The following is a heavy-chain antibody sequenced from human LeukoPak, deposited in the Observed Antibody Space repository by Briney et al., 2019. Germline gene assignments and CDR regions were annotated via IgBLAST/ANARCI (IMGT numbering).Heavy chain of an antibody. D-gene: IGHD6-19*01. CDR2: ISYDGSNK. Sequence: GGSLRLSCAASGFTFSSYAMHWVRQAPGKGLEWVAVISYDGSNKYYADSVKGRFTISRDNSNNTLYLQMNSLRAEDTAVYYCARVIVAVPGYFDYFDFWGQGVLVTVSS. V-gene: IGHV3-30*04. CDR1: GFTFSSYA. CDR3: ARVIVAVPGYFDYFDF. J-gene: IGHJ4*02.